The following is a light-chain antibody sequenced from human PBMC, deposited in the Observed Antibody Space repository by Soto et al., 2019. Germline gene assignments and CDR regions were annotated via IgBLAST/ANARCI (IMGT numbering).Light chain of an antibody. V-gene: IGLV2-8*01. J-gene: IGLJ3*02. CDR1: SY. Sequence: QSVLTQPPSASGSPGQSVTISCTATSYVSWYQQHPGKAPSLIIYELTKRPSGVPDRFSGSTSGNTASLTVAGLQADDEADYYCASYAGNIWVFGGGTKLTVL. CDR2: ELT. CDR3: ASYAGNIWV.